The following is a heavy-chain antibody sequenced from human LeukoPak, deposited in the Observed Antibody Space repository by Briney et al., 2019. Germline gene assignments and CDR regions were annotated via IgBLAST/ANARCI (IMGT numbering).Heavy chain of an antibody. J-gene: IGHJ4*02. CDR1: GDMFNSYS. V-gene: IGHV1-69*06. CDR2: IIPISGAT. D-gene: IGHD5-18*01. CDR3: AKVDISGFNYGYRFHY. Sequence: GASVKVSCKTSGDMFNSYSISWVRQAPGQGLEWMGGIIPISGATNYPVKFQDKVTISADKSTSTVYMELTSLKSEDTAVYYCAKVDISGFNYGYRFHYWGQGTLVAVSS.